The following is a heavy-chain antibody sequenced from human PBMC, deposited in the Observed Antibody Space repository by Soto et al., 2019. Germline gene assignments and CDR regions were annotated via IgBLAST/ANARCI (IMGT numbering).Heavy chain of an antibody. D-gene: IGHD4-17*01. Sequence: PSQTISLTCTVSGGSISSGDYYRSWIRQPPGKGLEWIGYIYYSGSTYYNPSLKSRVTISVATSKNKFSLKLSSVTAADTAAYYCARAIYGGNFFDYWGQGALVTVS. CDR2: IYYSGST. J-gene: IGHJ4*02. CDR1: GGSISSGDYY. V-gene: IGHV4-30-4*01. CDR3: ARAIYGGNFFDY.